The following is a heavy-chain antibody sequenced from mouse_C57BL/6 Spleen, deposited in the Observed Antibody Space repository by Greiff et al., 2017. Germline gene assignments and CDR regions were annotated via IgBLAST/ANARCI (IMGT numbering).Heavy chain of an antibody. CDR3: ARQTAQATLDY. D-gene: IGHD3-2*02. CDR1: GFTFSDYG. CDR2: ISNLAYSI. J-gene: IGHJ2*01. V-gene: IGHV5-15*01. Sequence: EVHLVESGGGLVQPGGSLKLSCAASGFTFSDYGMAWVRQAPRKGPEWVAFISNLAYSIYYADTVTGRFTISRENAKNTLYLEMSSLRSEDTAMYYCARQTAQATLDYWGQGTTLTVSS.